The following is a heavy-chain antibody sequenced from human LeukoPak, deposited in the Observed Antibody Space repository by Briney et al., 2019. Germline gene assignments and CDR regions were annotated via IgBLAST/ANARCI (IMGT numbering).Heavy chain of an antibody. CDR3: AKDMVWGWYFDL. Sequence: AGGSLRLSCAASGFTFADYAIHWVRQAPGGGLEWVSLTSGDGGTTYYADSVKGRFTISRDSSKNSLFLQMNSLRTEDTALYYCAKDMVWGWYFDLWGRGTLVTVSS. V-gene: IGHV3-43*02. CDR1: GFTFADYA. CDR2: TSGDGGTT. J-gene: IGHJ2*01. D-gene: IGHD7-27*01.